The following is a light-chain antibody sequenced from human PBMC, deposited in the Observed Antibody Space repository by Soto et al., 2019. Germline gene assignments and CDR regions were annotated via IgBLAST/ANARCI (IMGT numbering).Light chain of an antibody. J-gene: IGKJ4*01. CDR1: QSVSSN. Sequence: EIVLTQSPGTLSLSPGERATLSCRASQSVSSNLAWYQQKRGQAPRLLIYGASTRAAGIPARFSGSGPGTEFTLTMSSLQSEDFAVYYCQQYNNWPLTFGGGTKVDI. CDR3: QQYNNWPLT. V-gene: IGKV3-15*01. CDR2: GAS.